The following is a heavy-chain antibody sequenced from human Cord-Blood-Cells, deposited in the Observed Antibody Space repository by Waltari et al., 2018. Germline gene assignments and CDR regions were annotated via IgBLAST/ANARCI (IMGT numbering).Heavy chain of an antibody. CDR1: GGSFSGYY. J-gene: IGHJ6*02. CDR3: ARGRVAYYYDSSGDYYYGMDV. CDR2: IKHSGST. D-gene: IGHD3-22*01. V-gene: IGHV4-34*01. Sequence: QVQLQQWGAGLLKPSETLSLTCAVYGGSFSGYYWSWIRQPPGKGLEWIGEIKHSGSTNYNPSLKSRVTISVDTSKNQFSLKLSSVTAADTAVYYCARGRVAYYYDSSGDYYYGMDVWGQGTTV.